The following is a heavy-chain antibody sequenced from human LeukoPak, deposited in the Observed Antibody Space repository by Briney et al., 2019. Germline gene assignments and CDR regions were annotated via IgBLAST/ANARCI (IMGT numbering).Heavy chain of an antibody. CDR3: ARGCSSTSCMGYY. D-gene: IGHD2-2*01. V-gene: IGHV3-74*01. Sequence: PGGSLRLXCAASGFTFSSYWMHWVRHAPGKGLVWVSRINSDGSSTSYADSVKGRFTISRDNAKNTLYLQMNSLRAEDTAVYYCARGCSSTSCMGYYWGQGTLVTVSS. J-gene: IGHJ4*02. CDR2: INSDGSST. CDR1: GFTFSSYW.